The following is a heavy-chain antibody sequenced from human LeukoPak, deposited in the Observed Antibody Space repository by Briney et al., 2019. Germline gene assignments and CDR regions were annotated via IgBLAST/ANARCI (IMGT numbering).Heavy chain of an antibody. CDR3: ARASRSKYSSSWYEFDY. CDR1: GFTFSSYW. CDR2: IKQDGSEK. D-gene: IGHD6-13*01. J-gene: IGHJ4*02. V-gene: IGHV3-7*01. Sequence: GGSLRLSCAASGFTFSSYWMSWVRQAPGKGLEWVTNIKQDGSEKYYVDSVKGRYTISRDNAKNSLYLQMNGLRAEDTAVYYCARASRSKYSSSWYEFDYWGQGTLVTVSS.